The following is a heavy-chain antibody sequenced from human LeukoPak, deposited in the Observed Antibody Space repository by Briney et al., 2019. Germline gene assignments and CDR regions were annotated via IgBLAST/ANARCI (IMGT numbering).Heavy chain of an antibody. CDR3: ARGPSSGWYFAYYYYGMDV. CDR2: INPSGGST. V-gene: IGHV1-46*01. CDR1: GYTFTSYY. D-gene: IGHD6-19*01. Sequence: ASVKVSCKASGYTFTSYYMHWVRQAPGQGLEWMGIINPSGGSTSYAQKFQGRVTMTRDTSTSTVHMELSSLRSEDTAVYYCARGPSSGWYFAYYYYGMDVWGQGTTVTVSS. J-gene: IGHJ6*02.